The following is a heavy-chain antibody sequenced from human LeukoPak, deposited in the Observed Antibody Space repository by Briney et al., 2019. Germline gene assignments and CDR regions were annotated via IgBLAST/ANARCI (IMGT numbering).Heavy chain of an antibody. J-gene: IGHJ4*02. Sequence: GGSLRLSCAASGFTFDDYGMSWVRQAPGKGLVWVSRINSDGSSTSYADSVKGRFTISRDNAKNTLYLQMNSLRAEDTAVYYCASWDYYDSSGYRYFDYWGQGTLVTVSS. D-gene: IGHD3-22*01. CDR3: ASWDYYDSSGYRYFDY. CDR1: GFTFDDYG. V-gene: IGHV3-74*01. CDR2: INSDGSST.